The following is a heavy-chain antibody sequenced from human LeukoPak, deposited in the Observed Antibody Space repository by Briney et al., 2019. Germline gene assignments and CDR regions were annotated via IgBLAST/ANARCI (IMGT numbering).Heavy chain of an antibody. CDR2: ISGSSSYI. CDR1: GFTFSSYS. V-gene: IGHV3-21*04. Sequence: GGSLRLSCAASGFTFSSYSMNWVRQAPGKGLEWVSSISGSSSYIYYADSVKGRFTISRDNAKNSLYLQMNSLRAEDTAVYYCAKVPILGYCSGGSCRNFDYWGQGTLVTVSS. CDR3: AKVPILGYCSGGSCRNFDY. D-gene: IGHD2-15*01. J-gene: IGHJ4*02.